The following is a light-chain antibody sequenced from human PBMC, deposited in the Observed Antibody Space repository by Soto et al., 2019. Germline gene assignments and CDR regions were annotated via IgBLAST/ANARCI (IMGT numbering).Light chain of an antibody. V-gene: IGLV2-23*01. CDR2: EDN. Sequence: QSALTQPASVSGSPGQSITISCTGTTSDVGGYNLVSWYQQHPGMAPKLMIYEDNKRPSGISNRFSGSKSGNTASLTISGLQAEDEGDYCCCSYAGNSRLIFGGGTQLTVL. J-gene: IGLJ2*01. CDR3: CSYAGNSRLI. CDR1: TSDVGGYNL.